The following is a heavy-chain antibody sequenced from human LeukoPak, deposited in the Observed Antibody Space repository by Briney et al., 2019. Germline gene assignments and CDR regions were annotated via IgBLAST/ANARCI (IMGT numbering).Heavy chain of an antibody. CDR1: GGSISSGGYY. V-gene: IGHV4-61*02. CDR3: ARGHYDFWSGYVDY. Sequence: SQTLSLTCTVSGGSISSGGYYWSWIRQPAGKGLEWIGRIYTSGSTNYNPSLKSRVTISVDTSKNQFSLKLSSVTAADTAVYYCARGHYDFWSGYVDYWGQGTLVTVSS. J-gene: IGHJ4*02. D-gene: IGHD3-3*01. CDR2: IYTSGST.